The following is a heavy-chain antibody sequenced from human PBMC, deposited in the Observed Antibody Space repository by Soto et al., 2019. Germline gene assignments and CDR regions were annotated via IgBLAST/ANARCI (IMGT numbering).Heavy chain of an antibody. Sequence: SETLSLTCSVSGASVTSPEHYWTWIRQSPGKGLEWIGYIYYGGSTVYNPSLKGRSTVSLDTSKNQFSLNLTSVTAADTAVYFCAXGRYCLSGDCFPNWFDPWGPGTLVTVSS. V-gene: IGHV4-30-4*01. CDR3: AXGRYCLSGDCFPNWFDP. D-gene: IGHD2-21*02. CDR1: GASVTSPEHY. CDR2: IYYGGST. J-gene: IGHJ5*02.